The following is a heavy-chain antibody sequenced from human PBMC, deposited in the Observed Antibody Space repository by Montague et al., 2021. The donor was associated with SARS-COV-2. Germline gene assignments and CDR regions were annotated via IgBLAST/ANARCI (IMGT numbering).Heavy chain of an antibody. D-gene: IGHD3-22*01. CDR1: DGSFSDYS. J-gene: IGHJ4*02. V-gene: IGHV4-34*01. CDR2: INHRGST. Sequence: SETLSLTCAVYDGSFSDYSWTWIRQSPGKGLEWIGEINHRGSTNYNPSLKSRVTISVDTSKNQFSLKMTSVTAADTAVYYCARGRQHINMVVVVVTGGEYYFDFWGQGTLVAVPS. CDR3: ARGRQHINMVVVVVTGGEYYFDF.